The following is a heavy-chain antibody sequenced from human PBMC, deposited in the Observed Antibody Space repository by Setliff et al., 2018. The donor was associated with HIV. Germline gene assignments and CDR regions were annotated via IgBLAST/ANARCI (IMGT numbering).Heavy chain of an antibody. J-gene: IGHJ4*02. CDR1: GFSFGNAW. V-gene: IGHV3-23*01. Sequence: GESLKISCAASGFSFGNAWMSWVRQAAGKGLEWVSGISGNAANTYYADSVKGRFTISRDNSKNTLYLQVNSLRAEDTAVYYCAKRAGGPLVNWVFDYWGQGTLVTVSS. D-gene: IGHD2-15*01. CDR2: ISGNAANT. CDR3: AKRAGGPLVNWVFDY.